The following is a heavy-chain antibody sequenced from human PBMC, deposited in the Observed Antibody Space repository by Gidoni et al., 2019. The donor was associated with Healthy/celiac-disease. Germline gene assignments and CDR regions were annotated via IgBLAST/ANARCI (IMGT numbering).Heavy chain of an antibody. Sequence: EVQLLESGGGLVQPGGSLRLSCAASGFTFSSYAMSWVRQAPGKGLGWVSAISGSGGSTYYADSVKGRFTISRDNSKNTLYLQMNSLRAEDTAVYYCAKDPMITFGGVIADAFDIWGQGTMVTVSS. D-gene: IGHD3-16*02. V-gene: IGHV3-23*01. CDR2: ISGSGGST. CDR3: AKDPMITFGGVIADAFDI. J-gene: IGHJ3*02. CDR1: GFTFSSYA.